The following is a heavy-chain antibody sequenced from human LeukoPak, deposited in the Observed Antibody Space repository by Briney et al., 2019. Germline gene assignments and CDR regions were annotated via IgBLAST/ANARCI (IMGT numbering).Heavy chain of an antibody. V-gene: IGHV3-30-3*01. J-gene: IGHJ4*02. CDR2: ISYDGSNK. CDR3: ARGDGVIMKY. D-gene: IGHD3-10*01. CDR1: GFTFSSYA. Sequence: GRSLRLSCAASGFTFSSYAMHWVRQAPGKGLEWVAVISYDGSNKYYADSVKGRFTISNDNAENTLYLQMNSLRAEDTAVYYCARGDGVIMKYWGQGTLVTVSS.